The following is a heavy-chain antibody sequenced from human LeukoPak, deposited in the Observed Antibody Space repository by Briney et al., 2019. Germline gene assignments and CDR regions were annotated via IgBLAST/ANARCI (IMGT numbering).Heavy chain of an antibody. Sequence: ASVKVSCKASGYTFTSYAMHWVRQAPGQRLEWMGWINAGNGNTKYSQKFQGRVTITRDTSASTAYMELSSLRSEDTAVYYCARAPEYYDFWSGYPRMGYYYYGMDVWGQGTTVTASS. CDR3: ARAPEYYDFWSGYPRMGYYYYGMDV. CDR1: GYTFTSYA. V-gene: IGHV1-3*01. D-gene: IGHD3-3*01. J-gene: IGHJ6*02. CDR2: INAGNGNT.